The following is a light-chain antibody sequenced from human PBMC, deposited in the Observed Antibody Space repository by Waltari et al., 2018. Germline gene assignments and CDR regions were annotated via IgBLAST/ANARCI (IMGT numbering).Light chain of an antibody. J-gene: IGKJ2*01. CDR3: QQYYSTPYT. V-gene: IGKV4-1*01. Sequence: DIVMTQSPDSLAVSLGERATINCKSSQSVLYSSNNQNYLAWFQQKPGQPPHLLIYWPSTRESGVPDRFSGSGSGTDFTLTISSLQAEDVAVYYCQQYYSTPYTFGQGTKLEIK. CDR2: WPS. CDR1: QSVLYSSNNQNY.